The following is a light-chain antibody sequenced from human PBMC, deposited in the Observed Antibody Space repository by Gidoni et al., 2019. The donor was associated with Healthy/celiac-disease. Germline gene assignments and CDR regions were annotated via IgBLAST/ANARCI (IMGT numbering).Light chain of an antibody. Sequence: DIQMTQSPSSLSASVGDRVTITCRASQSISSYLNWYQQKPGKAPKLLIYAASSLQSGVPSRFSGSGSGTDFTLTISSLQPEDFATYYCQQSYRTPTWTFXQXTKVEIK. CDR3: QQSYRTPTWT. V-gene: IGKV1-39*01. CDR2: AAS. CDR1: QSISSY. J-gene: IGKJ1*01.